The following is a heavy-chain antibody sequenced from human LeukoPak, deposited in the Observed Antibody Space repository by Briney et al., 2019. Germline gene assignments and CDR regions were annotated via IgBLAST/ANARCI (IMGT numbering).Heavy chain of an antibody. J-gene: IGHJ4*02. CDR1: GYTLTELS. CDR3: ATDRPSGYYDSSGYWY. CDR2: FDPEDGET. D-gene: IGHD3-22*01. Sequence: ASVKVSCKVSGYTLTELSMHWVRQAPGKGLEWMGGFDPEDGETIYAQKFQGRVTMTEDTSTDTAYMELSSLRSEDTAAYYCATDRPSGYYDSSGYWYWGQGTLVTVSS. V-gene: IGHV1-24*01.